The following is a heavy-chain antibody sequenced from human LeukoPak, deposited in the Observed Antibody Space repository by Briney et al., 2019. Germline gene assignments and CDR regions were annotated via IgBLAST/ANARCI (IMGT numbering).Heavy chain of an antibody. CDR1: GGSISTTSYY. CDR3: ARRTWGGPHYFDY. CDR2: IYYSGST. J-gene: IGHJ4*02. V-gene: IGHV4-39*01. D-gene: IGHD3-3*01. Sequence: SETLSLTCTVSGGSISTTSYYWGWIRQPPGKGLEWIGNIYYSGSTFYNPSFKSRVTISVDTSKNQFSLKVNSMTAADTAVYFCARRTWGGPHYFDYWGQGTLVTVSS.